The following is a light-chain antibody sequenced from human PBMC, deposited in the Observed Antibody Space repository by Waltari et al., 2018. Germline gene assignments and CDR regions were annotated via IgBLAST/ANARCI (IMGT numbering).Light chain of an antibody. J-gene: IGLJ3*02. CDR2: GNT. Sequence: PPSVSGAPGQRVTISCTGSSSNIGAGYAVHWYQQLPGTAPKLLIYGNTNRPSGVPDRFSGSKSGTSASLAITGLQAEDEADYYCQCYDSSLSGSVFGGGTKLTVL. V-gene: IGLV1-40*01. CDR1: SSNIGAGYA. CDR3: QCYDSSLSGSV.